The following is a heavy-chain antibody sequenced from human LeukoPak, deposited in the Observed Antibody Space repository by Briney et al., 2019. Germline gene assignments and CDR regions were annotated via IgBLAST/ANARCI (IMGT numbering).Heavy chain of an antibody. CDR3: ARGIVWSGFSWFDP. J-gene: IGHJ5*02. CDR2: IIPIFGTA. D-gene: IGHD3-3*01. CDR1: GGTFSSYA. Sequence: SVKVSCKASGGTFSSYAISWARQAPGQGLEWMGGIIPIFGTANYAQKFQGRVTITTDESTSTAYMELSSLRSEDTAVYYCARGIVWSGFSWFDPWGQGTLVTVSS. V-gene: IGHV1-69*05.